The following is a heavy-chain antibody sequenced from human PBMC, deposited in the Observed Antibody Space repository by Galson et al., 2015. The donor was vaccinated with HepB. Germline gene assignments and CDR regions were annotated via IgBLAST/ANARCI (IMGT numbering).Heavy chain of an antibody. CDR2: ISSSSSTM. D-gene: IGHD3-22*01. Sequence: SLRLSCAASGFTFSSYSMNWVRQAPGKGLEWVSYISSSSSTMYYADSVKGRFTISRDNAKNSLYLQMNSLRAEDTAVYYCARDTEAGSGYLDYWGQGTLVTVSS. CDR1: GFTFSSYS. V-gene: IGHV3-48*01. CDR3: ARDTEAGSGYLDY. J-gene: IGHJ4*02.